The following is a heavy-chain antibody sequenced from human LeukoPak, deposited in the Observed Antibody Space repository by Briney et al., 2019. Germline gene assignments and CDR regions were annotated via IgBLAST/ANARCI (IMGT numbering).Heavy chain of an antibody. CDR1: GFTFSSYS. CDR2: ISSSSSYI. D-gene: IGHD6-6*01. V-gene: IGHV3-21*01. CDR3: ARDTGIAARAYYYYMDV. Sequence: GGSLRLSCAASGFTFSSYSMNWIRQAPGKGLEWVSSISSSSSYIYYADSVKGRFTISRDNAKNSLYLQMNSLRAEDTAVYYCARDTGIAARAYYYYMDVWGKGTTVTVSS. J-gene: IGHJ6*03.